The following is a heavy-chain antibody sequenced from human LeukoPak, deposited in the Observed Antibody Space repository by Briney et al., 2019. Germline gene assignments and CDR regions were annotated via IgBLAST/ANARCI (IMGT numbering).Heavy chain of an antibody. V-gene: IGHV3-21*01. CDR3: ARDRSNIAAADGWFDP. Sequence: PGGSLRLSCAASGFTFSSYSMNWVRQAPGKGLEWVSSISTSSSYIYYADSVKGRFTISRDNAKNSLYLQMNSLRAEDTAVHYCARDRSNIAAADGWFDPWGQGTLVTVSS. CDR2: ISTSSSYI. D-gene: IGHD6-13*01. J-gene: IGHJ5*02. CDR1: GFTFSSYS.